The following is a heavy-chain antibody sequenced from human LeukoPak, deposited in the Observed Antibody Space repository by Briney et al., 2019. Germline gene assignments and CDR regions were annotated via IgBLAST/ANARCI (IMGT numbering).Heavy chain of an antibody. D-gene: IGHD2-15*01. CDR3: AKGCGGSCYSEFDY. CDR2: ISGSGGST. J-gene: IGHJ4*02. Sequence: GGSLRLSCAASGFTFSSYAMSWVRQAPGKGLEWVSTISGSGGSTYYRDSVQGRFTISRDNSKNTLYLQMNSLRGEDTAVYYCAKGCGGSCYSEFDYWGQGTLVTVSS. V-gene: IGHV3-23*01. CDR1: GFTFSSYA.